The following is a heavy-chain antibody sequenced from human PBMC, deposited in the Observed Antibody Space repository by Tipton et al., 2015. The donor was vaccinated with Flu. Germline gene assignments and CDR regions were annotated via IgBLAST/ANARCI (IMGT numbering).Heavy chain of an antibody. J-gene: IGHJ2*01. CDR1: GFTFDDYA. CDR3: AKDIYRGSSWISSWYFDL. Sequence: SLRLSCAASGFTFDDYAMHWVRQAPGKGLEWVSGISWNSGSIGYADSVKGRFTISRDNAKNSLYLQMNSLRAEDTALYYCAKDIYRGSSWISSWYFDLWGRGTLVTVSS. CDR2: ISWNSGSI. V-gene: IGHV3-9*01. D-gene: IGHD6-13*01.